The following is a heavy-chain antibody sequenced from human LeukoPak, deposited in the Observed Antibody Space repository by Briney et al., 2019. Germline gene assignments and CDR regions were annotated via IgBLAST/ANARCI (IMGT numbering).Heavy chain of an antibody. Sequence: GGSLRLSCAFSGFAFSDYEMNWVRQAPGKGLEWVSSISGSGSYIFYADSVKARFTISRDNAKNSLYLQMNSLRAEDTAVYYCASDRSLIASLYYFDSWGQGTLVTVSS. D-gene: IGHD3-22*01. J-gene: IGHJ4*02. CDR1: GFAFSDYE. CDR3: ASDRSLIASLYYFDS. V-gene: IGHV3-21*01. CDR2: ISGSGSYI.